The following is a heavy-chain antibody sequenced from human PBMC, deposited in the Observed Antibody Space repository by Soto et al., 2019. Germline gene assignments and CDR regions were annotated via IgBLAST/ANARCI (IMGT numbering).Heavy chain of an antibody. CDR1: GFTVSSNY. CDR3: ARARGNDWYSDY. V-gene: IGHV3-53*01. D-gene: IGHD5-12*01. CDR2: IYSGGST. J-gene: IGHJ4*02. Sequence: PGGSLRLSCAASGFTVSSNYMSWVRQAPGKGLEWVSVIYSGGSTYYADSVKGRFTISRDNSKNSLFLQMTSLRAEDTAVYHCARARGNDWYSDYWGQGTLVTVSS.